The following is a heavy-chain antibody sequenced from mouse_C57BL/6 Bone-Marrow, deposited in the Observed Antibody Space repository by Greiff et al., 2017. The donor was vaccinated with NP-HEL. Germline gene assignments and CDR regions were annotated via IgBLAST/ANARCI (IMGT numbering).Heavy chain of an antibody. D-gene: IGHD3-2*02. CDR2: IWSGGST. CDR1: GFSLTSYG. Sequence: QVQLQQSGPGLVQPSQSLSITCTVSGFSLTSYGVHWVRQSPGKGLEWLGVIWSGGSTDYNAAFISRLSISKDNSKSQVFFKMNSLQADDTAIYYCARNGDSSGLYWGQGTLVTVSA. CDR3: ARNGDSSGLY. J-gene: IGHJ3*01. V-gene: IGHV2-2*01.